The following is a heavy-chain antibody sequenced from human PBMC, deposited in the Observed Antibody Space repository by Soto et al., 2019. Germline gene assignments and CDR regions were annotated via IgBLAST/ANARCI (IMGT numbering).Heavy chain of an antibody. J-gene: IGHJ4*02. D-gene: IGHD5-18*01. V-gene: IGHV3-33*01. CDR3: ARDDSYGISSGSNFDY. CDR2: IWYDGSNK. CDR1: GFTFSSYG. Sequence: PGGSLRLSCAASGFTFSSYGMHWVRQAPGKGLEWVAVIWYDGSNKYYADSVKGRFTISRDNRKNTLYLQVNSLRVEDTAVYYCARDDSYGISSGSNFDYWGQGILVTVYS.